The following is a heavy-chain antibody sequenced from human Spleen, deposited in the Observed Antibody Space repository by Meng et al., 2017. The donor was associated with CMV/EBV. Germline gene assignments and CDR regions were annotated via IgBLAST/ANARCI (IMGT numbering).Heavy chain of an antibody. CDR2: IYYSGST. J-gene: IGHJ4*02. CDR1: GCSISNSSTFY. CDR3: ARGSGYPGVFDY. V-gene: IGHV4-31*02. Sequence: SGCSISNSSTFYWTWIRQHPGKGLEWMGYIYYSGSTYYNPSLQSRVSISKDTSKNQFSLRLRSVTAADTAVYYCARGSGYPGVFDYWGQGTLVTVSS. D-gene: IGHD5-12*01.